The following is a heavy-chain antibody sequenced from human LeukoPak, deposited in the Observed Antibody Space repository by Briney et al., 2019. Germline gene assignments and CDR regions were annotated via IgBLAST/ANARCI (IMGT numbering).Heavy chain of an antibody. CDR2: VSRKSDYR. J-gene: IGHJ4*02. D-gene: IGHD1-1*01. CDR3: AREAPGTSGALLEY. V-gene: IGHV3-9*01. CDR1: GFIFDDAV. Sequence: GGSLRLSCAASGFIFDDAVMHWVRQAPGKGLEWVSGVSRKSDYRAYADSVKGRFTISRDNARNSLYLQMNSLRAEDTALYYCAREAPGTSGALLEYWGQGTLVTVSS.